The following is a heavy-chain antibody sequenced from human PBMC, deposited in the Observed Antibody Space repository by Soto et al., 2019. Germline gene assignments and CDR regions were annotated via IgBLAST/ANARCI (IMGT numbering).Heavy chain of an antibody. J-gene: IGHJ4*02. CDR3: ARGGGDMSKSHFDH. Sequence: ASVKVSCKAFGYTFSSYYMHWVRQAPGQGLEWMGIINTRGGSTSYAQRLQGRVTMTRDTSTNTVSMDLSSLRSDDTAVYYCARGGGDMSKSHFDHWGQGTLVTVSS. V-gene: IGHV1-46*01. CDR1: GYTFSSYY. D-gene: IGHD3-16*01. CDR2: INTRGGST.